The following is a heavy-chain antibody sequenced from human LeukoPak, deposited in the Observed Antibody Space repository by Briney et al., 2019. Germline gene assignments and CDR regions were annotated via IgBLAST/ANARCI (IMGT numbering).Heavy chain of an antibody. Sequence: GGSLRLSCAASGFTFSDYYMSWIRQAPGKGLEWVSYISSSSSYTNYADSAKGRFTISRDNAKNSLYLQMNSLRAEDTAVYYCAIGSDAFDIWGQGTMVTVSS. CDR3: AIGSDAFDI. CDR1: GFTFSDYY. CDR2: ISSSSSYT. J-gene: IGHJ3*02. V-gene: IGHV3-11*06.